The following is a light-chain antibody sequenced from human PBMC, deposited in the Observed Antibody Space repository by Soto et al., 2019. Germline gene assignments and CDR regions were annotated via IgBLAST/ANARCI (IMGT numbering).Light chain of an antibody. V-gene: IGKV3D-15*01. CDR3: QSYNDWPLT. CDR1: QSVSSN. Sequence: EIVMTQSPATLSVSPGERAPLSCRASQSVSSNLAWYQQKPGQAPRLLIYGASTRASGIPTRFSGSGSGTEFTLTISSLQSEDFAVYFCQSYNDWPLTFGGGTKVDIK. J-gene: IGKJ4*01. CDR2: GAS.